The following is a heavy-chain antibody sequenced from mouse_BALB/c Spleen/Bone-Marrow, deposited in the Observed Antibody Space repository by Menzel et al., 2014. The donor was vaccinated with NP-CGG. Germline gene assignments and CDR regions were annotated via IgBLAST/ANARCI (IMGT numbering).Heavy chain of an antibody. CDR3: ARLDCYGYLNY. V-gene: IGHV4-1*02. CDR2: INPDSSTI. D-gene: IGHD1-1*01. J-gene: IGHJ2*01. CDR1: GFDFSRYW. Sequence: EVKLVESGGGLVQPGGSLKLSCAASGFDFSRYWMSWVRQAPGKGLEWIGEINPDSSTINYTPSLKDKFIISRDNAKNTLYLRLNKMRSEDTALYYCARLDCYGYLNYWGQGTTLTGSS.